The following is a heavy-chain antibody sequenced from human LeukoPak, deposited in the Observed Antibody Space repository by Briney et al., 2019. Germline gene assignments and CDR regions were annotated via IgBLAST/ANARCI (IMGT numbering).Heavy chain of an antibody. Sequence: GGSRRLSCVGFGFTFTIYAMSWIRQSPEKGLDGIYGLSGSVGATYYSDSVKDRFIISRDNSKNILYLQMSSLRAEDSALYYCARGQWLLTPPFDSWGQGTLVTVSS. J-gene: IGHJ4*02. CDR2: LSGSVGAT. D-gene: IGHD6-19*01. CDR3: ARGQWLLTPPFDS. V-gene: IGHV3-23*01. CDR1: GFTFTIYA.